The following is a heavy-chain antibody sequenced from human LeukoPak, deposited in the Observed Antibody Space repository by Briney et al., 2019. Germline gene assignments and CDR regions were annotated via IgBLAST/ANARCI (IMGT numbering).Heavy chain of an antibody. D-gene: IGHD2-2*01. J-gene: IGHJ1*01. CDR2: IYSGGST. Sequence: QPGGSLRLSCAASGFTVRSNSMSWVRQPPGKGLERVSVIYSGGSTYYADSVNGRFTISRDSSKNTLYLQMNSLRAEDTAVYSCASAREYCISTNCYEYFQHWGQGTLVTVSS. CDR3: ASAREYCISTNCYEYFQH. CDR1: GFTVRSNS. V-gene: IGHV3-53*01.